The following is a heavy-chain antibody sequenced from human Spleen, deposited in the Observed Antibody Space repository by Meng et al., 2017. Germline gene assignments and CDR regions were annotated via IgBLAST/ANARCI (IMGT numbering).Heavy chain of an antibody. J-gene: IGHJ4*02. CDR2: IYYSGST. Sequence: SETLSLTCSVSGASISRDYWSWIRQPPGKGLEWIGYIYYSGSTNYNPSLKSRVTISVDTSKNQFSLKLSSVTAADTAVYYCAREYYYDSSGYYVWDYWGQGTLVTVSS. V-gene: IGHV4-59*01. CDR3: AREYYYDSSGYYVWDY. D-gene: IGHD3-22*01. CDR1: GASISRDY.